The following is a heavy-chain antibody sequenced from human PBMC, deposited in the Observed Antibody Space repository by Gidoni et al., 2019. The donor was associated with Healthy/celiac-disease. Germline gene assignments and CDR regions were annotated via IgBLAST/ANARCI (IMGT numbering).Heavy chain of an antibody. Sequence: QFQLQQWGAGLFKPSETLSLPCAVYGGSFSGYYWSWIRQPPGKGLEWIGEINHSGSPNYNPSLKTRATISVDTSKNQFSLKLSSVTAADTAVYYCARVSVGAYDAFDIWGQGTMVTVSS. J-gene: IGHJ3*02. CDR3: ARVSVGAYDAFDI. D-gene: IGHD1-26*01. CDR1: GGSFSGYY. CDR2: INHSGSP. V-gene: IGHV4-34*01.